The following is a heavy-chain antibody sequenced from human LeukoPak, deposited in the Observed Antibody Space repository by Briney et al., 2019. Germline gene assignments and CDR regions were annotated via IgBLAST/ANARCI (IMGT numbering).Heavy chain of an antibody. CDR1: GYTFTSYD. CDR3: ARRRYFDWAFDI. Sequence: ASVKVSCKASGYTFTSYDINWVRQATGQGLEWMGWMNPNSGNTGYAQKFQGRVTMTRNTSISTAYMELSSLRSEDTAVYYCARRRYFDWAFDIWGQETMVTVSS. V-gene: IGHV1-8*01. CDR2: MNPNSGNT. J-gene: IGHJ3*02. D-gene: IGHD3-9*01.